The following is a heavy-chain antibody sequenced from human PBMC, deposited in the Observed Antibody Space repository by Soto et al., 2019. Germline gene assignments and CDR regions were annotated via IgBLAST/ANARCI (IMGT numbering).Heavy chain of an antibody. CDR1: GYTFTTYG. J-gene: IGHJ4*02. CDR2: INAGNGDT. CDR3: ARDLGVVVIDY. D-gene: IGHD3-22*01. V-gene: IGHV1-3*01. Sequence: ASVKVSCKASGYTFTTYGIHWVRQAPGQGLEWMGWINAGNGDTKYSQKFQGRVTITRDKSASTAYMELRSLRSEDTAVYYCARDLGVVVIDYWGQGALVTVSS.